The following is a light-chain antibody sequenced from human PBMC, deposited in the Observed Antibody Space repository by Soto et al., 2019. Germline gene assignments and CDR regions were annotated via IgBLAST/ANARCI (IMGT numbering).Light chain of an antibody. V-gene: IGKV1-33*01. J-gene: IGKJ4*01. Sequence: DIQMTQSPSSLSASVGDRVTITCQASQDISTYLNWYQQKPGKVPKLLIYDASNLETGVPSRFSGSGSGTDFTFTISSLQPKDIATYYCQQYENFPLTFGGGTKVDIK. CDR1: QDISTY. CDR3: QQYENFPLT. CDR2: DAS.